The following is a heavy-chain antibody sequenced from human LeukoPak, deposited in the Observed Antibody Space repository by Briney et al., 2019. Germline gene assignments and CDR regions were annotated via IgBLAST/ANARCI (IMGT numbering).Heavy chain of an antibody. CDR3: ARAGYCSGGDCYSTIDY. D-gene: IGHD2-15*01. CDR2: VFYSGGT. V-gene: IGHV4-61*01. Sequence: PSETLSLTCTVSGGSVSSGSYYWTWIRQPPGKGLEWIGYVFYSGGTNYNPSLKSRVTISLDTSKNQLSLKLTSVTAADTAVYYCARAGYCSGGDCYSTIDYWGQGTLVTVSS. J-gene: IGHJ4*02. CDR1: GGSVSSGSYY.